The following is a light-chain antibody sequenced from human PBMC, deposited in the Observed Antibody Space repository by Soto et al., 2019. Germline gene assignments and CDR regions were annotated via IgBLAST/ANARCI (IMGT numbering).Light chain of an antibody. J-gene: IGKJ1*01. CDR1: QSVSYSY. CDR2: GAS. Sequence: EIVLTQSPGTLSLSPGERATLSCRASQSVSYSYLAWYQQKPGQAPRLLIYGASSRATGIPDRFSGSGSGTDFTLTISRLEPEDFGVYYCQQYGSSPPWTFGQGTKVEIK. CDR3: QQYGSSPPWT. V-gene: IGKV3-20*01.